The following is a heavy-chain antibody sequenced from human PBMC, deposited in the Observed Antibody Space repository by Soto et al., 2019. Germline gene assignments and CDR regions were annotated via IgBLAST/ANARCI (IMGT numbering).Heavy chain of an antibody. CDR3: AKEVDTAMGGYYYYYYGMDV. CDR2: ISYDGSNK. CDR1: GFTFSSYG. J-gene: IGHJ6*02. Sequence: GGSLRLSCAASGFTFSSYGMHWVRQAPGKGLEWVAVISYDGSNKYYADSVKGRFTISRDNSKNTLYLQMNSLRAEDTAVYYCAKEVDTAMGGYYYYYYGMDVWGQGTTVTVSS. V-gene: IGHV3-30*18. D-gene: IGHD5-18*01.